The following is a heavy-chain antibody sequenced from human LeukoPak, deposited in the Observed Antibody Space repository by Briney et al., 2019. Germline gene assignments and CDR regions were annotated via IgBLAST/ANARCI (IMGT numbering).Heavy chain of an antibody. CDR3: ARLRWLPRAFDI. J-gene: IGHJ3*02. CDR1: GGSFSNYY. V-gene: IGHV4-34*01. Sequence: SETLSLTCAVYGGSFSNYYWSWIRQPPGKGLEWIGEINHSGSTNYNPSLKSRVTISLDTSKNQFSLKLSSVTAADTAFYYCARLRWLPRAFDIWGQGTMVTVSS. D-gene: IGHD4-23*01. CDR2: INHSGST.